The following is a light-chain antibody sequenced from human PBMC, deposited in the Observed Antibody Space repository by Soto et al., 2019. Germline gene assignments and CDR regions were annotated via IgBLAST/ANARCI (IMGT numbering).Light chain of an antibody. CDR2: DVS. CDR3: QQRSNWPIT. J-gene: IGKJ5*01. V-gene: IGKV3-11*01. CDR1: QSVSSY. Sequence: IVLTQSPPSLSLFPWERATLSCKASQSVSSYLAWYQQKPGQAPRLLIYDVSTRATGIPARFSGRGSRTDSILTISSLEPEDFAVYYCQQRSNWPITFGQGTRLEIK.